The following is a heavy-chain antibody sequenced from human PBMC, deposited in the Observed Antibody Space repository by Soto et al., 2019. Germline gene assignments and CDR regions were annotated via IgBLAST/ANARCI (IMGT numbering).Heavy chain of an antibody. CDR3: AKDSSSWYGAYYDYYMDV. Sequence: EVQLLESGGGLVQPGGSLRLSCAASGFTFSSYAMSWGRQAPGKGLEWVSAISGSGGSTYYADSVKGRFTISRDNSKHTLYLQMNSLRAEDTAVYYCAKDSSSWYGAYYDYYMDVWGKGTTVTVSS. D-gene: IGHD6-13*01. J-gene: IGHJ6*03. CDR2: ISGSGGST. V-gene: IGHV3-23*01. CDR1: GFTFSSYA.